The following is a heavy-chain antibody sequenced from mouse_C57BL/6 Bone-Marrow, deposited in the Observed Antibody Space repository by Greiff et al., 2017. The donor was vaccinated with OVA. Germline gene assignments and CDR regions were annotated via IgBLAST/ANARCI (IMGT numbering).Heavy chain of an antibody. J-gene: IGHJ3*01. Sequence: VQLQQSGPELVKPGASVKLPCKASGYTFTDYNMDWVKQSHGKSLEWIGDINPNNGGTIYNQKFKGKATLTVDKSSSTAYMELRSLTSEDTAVYYCARFYYGPLAYWGQGTLVTVSA. CDR1: GYTFTDYN. V-gene: IGHV1-18*01. CDR2: INPNNGGT. CDR3: ARFYYGPLAY. D-gene: IGHD1-1*01.